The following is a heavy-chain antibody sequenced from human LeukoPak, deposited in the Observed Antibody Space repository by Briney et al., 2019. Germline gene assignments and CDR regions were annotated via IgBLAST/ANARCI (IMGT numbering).Heavy chain of an antibody. Sequence: ASVKVSCKASGYTFNNYGISWVRQAPGQGLEWMGWVSSYNGDTNYAQKFQGRVTMSTDTSTSTAYMELRSLRSDDTAVYYCARVLTTVTDWYFDLWGRGTLVTVSS. J-gene: IGHJ2*01. CDR3: ARVLTTVTDWYFDL. CDR2: VSSYNGDT. D-gene: IGHD4-17*01. V-gene: IGHV1-18*01. CDR1: GYTFNNYG.